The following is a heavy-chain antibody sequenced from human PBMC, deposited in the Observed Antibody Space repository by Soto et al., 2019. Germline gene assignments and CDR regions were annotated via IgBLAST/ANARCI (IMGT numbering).Heavy chain of an antibody. D-gene: IGHD3-16*01. CDR2: MNPKSGNT. CDR3: ARTWGDLDY. CDR1: GYTFINYD. V-gene: IGHV1-8*01. Sequence: QVQLVQSGAEVKKPGASVKVSCKTSGYTFINYDINWVRQTTGQGLEWVGWMNPKSGNTGNAQKFQDRVTMTRDTSTSTAYMELSSLTSEDTAIYYCARTWGDLDYWGQGTLVTVSS. J-gene: IGHJ4*02.